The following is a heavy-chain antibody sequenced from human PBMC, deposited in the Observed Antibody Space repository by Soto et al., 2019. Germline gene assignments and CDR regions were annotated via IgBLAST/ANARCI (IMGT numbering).Heavy chain of an antibody. V-gene: IGHV1-18*01. Sequence: QVQLVQSGDEVRKPGSSVKVSCKASGYIFVNYGIAWVRQAPGQGLEWMGWISAYSGNTHYASKVQGRLTMTRDTTTSTAYMELGTLTSDDTAVYYCAMVDNYVTPTPQDVWAQGTTVTVS. CDR3: AMVDNYVTPTPQDV. CDR1: GYIFVNYG. CDR2: ISAYSGNT. D-gene: IGHD3-16*01. J-gene: IGHJ6*02.